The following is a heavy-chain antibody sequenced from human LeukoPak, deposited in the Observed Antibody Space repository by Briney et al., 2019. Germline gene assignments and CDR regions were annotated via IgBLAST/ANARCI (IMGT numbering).Heavy chain of an antibody. Sequence: SETLSLTCTVSGGSISSYYWSWIRQPAGKGLEWIGRIYTSGSTNYNPSLKSRVTMSVDTSKNQFSLKLSSVTAADTAVYYCAREPMGSSWKYYYYMDVWGKGTTVTVSS. CDR3: AREPMGSSWKYYYYMDV. J-gene: IGHJ6*03. V-gene: IGHV4-4*07. CDR1: GGSISSYY. CDR2: IYTSGST. D-gene: IGHD6-13*01.